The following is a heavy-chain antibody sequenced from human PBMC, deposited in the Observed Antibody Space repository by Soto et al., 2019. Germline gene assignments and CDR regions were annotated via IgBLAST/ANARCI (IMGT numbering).Heavy chain of an antibody. V-gene: IGHV4-59*01. J-gene: IGHJ4*02. Sequence: XVQLQESXXXXXKPSETLSLTCNVSGGSISDYYWSWIRQPPGKGLEWIGNIHYSGTTKYNPSLKSRVTISVDTSKNQFSLKLTSVTAADTAMYYCARCVSGYYSGFDHWGQGTLVTVSS. D-gene: IGHD3-22*01. CDR3: ARCVSGYYSGFDH. CDR1: GGSISDYY. CDR2: IHYSGTT.